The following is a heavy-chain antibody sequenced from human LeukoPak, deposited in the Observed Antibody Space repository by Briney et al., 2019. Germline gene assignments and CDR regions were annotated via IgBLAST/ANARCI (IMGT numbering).Heavy chain of an antibody. CDR2: IKQDGSEK. J-gene: IGHJ4*02. CDR3: ASAWHHGIVVVMLDY. V-gene: IGHV3-7*01. D-gene: IGHD3-22*01. CDR1: GFTFSSYW. Sequence: GGSLRLSSAASGFTFSSYWMSWVRQAPGKGLEWVANIKQDGSEKYYVDSVKGRFTISRDNAKNSLYLQMNSLRAEDTAVYYCASAWHHGIVVVMLDYWGQGTLVTVSS.